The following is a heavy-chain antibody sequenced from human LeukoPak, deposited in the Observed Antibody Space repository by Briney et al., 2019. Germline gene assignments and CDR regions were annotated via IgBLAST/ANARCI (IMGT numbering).Heavy chain of an antibody. CDR2: IYHSGST. Sequence: SETLSLTCTVSGGSISSYYWGWIRQPPGKGLEWIGSIYHSGSTYYNPSLKSRVTISVDTSKNQFSLKLSSVTAADTAVYYCARNISIAAAGVRAYYYYYMGVWGKGTTVTVSS. J-gene: IGHJ6*03. CDR3: ARNISIAAAGVRAYYYYYMGV. D-gene: IGHD6-13*01. CDR1: GGSISSYY. V-gene: IGHV4-38-2*02.